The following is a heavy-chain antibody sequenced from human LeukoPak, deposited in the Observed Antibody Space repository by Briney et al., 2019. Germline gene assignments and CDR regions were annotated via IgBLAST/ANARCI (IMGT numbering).Heavy chain of an antibody. Sequence: GGSLRLSCAASGFTFETDWLSWVRQAPGEGLEWVASINPEGSYTPYVDSVRGRFTISRDNDNNFLYLQMDSLRDGDTAVYYWENLKGHATLYDFGGQEILVIVSS. V-gene: IGHV3-7*01. CDR3: ENLKGHATLYDF. J-gene: IGHJ4*02. CDR1: GFTFETDW. CDR2: INPEGSYT. D-gene: IGHD3/OR15-3a*01.